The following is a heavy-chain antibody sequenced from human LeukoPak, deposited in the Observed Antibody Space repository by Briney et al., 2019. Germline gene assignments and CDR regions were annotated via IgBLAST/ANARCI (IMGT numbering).Heavy chain of an antibody. CDR1: GFTFSNAW. CDR2: ISSSSSTI. D-gene: IGHD1-26*01. CDR3: ARQLVGATWAFDI. J-gene: IGHJ3*02. V-gene: IGHV3-48*01. Sequence: GGSLRLSCAASGFTFSNAWMSWVRQAPGKGLEWVSYISSSSSTIYYADSVKGRFTISRDNAKDSLYLQMNSLRAEDTAVYYCARQLVGATWAFDIWGQGTMVTVSS.